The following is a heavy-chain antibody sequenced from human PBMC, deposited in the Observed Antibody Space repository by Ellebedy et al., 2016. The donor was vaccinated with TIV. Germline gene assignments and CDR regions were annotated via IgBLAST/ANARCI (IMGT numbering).Heavy chain of an antibody. Sequence: GESLKISCAASGFSFSDCWMSWVRQTPGKGLEWVASMNADGSEKYYVDSVKGRFTISKDSAKNSLYLQMNNLRADDTAMYYCARRAGTIDYWGQGTLVTVSS. J-gene: IGHJ4*02. V-gene: IGHV3-7*03. CDR1: GFSFSDCW. D-gene: IGHD6-19*01. CDR3: ARRAGTIDY. CDR2: MNADGSEK.